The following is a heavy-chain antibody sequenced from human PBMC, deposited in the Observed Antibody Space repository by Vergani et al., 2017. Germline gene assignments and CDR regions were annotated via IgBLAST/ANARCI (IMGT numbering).Heavy chain of an antibody. CDR3: ATDGADILTGSRSSNYGMDV. CDR2: ITPIFGTA. Sequence: QVQLVQSGAEVKKPGSSVKVSCKASGGTFSSYAISWVRQAPGQGLAWMGGITPIFGTANYAQKFQGRVTITADKSTSTAYMELSSLRSEDTAVYYCATDGADILTGSRSSNYGMDVWGQGTTVTVSS. V-gene: IGHV1-69*06. D-gene: IGHD3-9*01. CDR1: GGTFSSYA. J-gene: IGHJ6*02.